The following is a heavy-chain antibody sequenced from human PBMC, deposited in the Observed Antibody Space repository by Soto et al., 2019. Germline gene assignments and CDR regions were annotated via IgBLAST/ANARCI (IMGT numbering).Heavy chain of an antibody. D-gene: IGHD2-15*01. Sequence: SETLSLTCAVYGGSFSGYYWSWIRQPPGKGLEWIGEINHSGSTNYNPSLKSRVTISVDTSKNQFSLKLSSVTAADTAVYYCASRGVVVAATGFDYWGQGTLVTVSS. V-gene: IGHV4-34*01. CDR1: GGSFSGYY. CDR2: INHSGST. J-gene: IGHJ4*02. CDR3: ASRGVVVAATGFDY.